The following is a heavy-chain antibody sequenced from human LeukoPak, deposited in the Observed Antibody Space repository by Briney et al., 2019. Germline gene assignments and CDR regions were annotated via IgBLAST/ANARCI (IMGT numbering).Heavy chain of an antibody. V-gene: IGHV3-23*01. CDR1: GFTFSSYA. D-gene: IGHD5-18*01. CDR2: ISNDGGTI. Sequence: PGGSLRLSCAASGFTFSSYAMSWVRQAPGKGLEWVAVISNDGGTIYYADSVKGRFTISGHNSGNTLYLQMNSLRAEDTAVYYCARVGPGYTYVYGAPYYFDSWGQGTLVTVSS. J-gene: IGHJ4*02. CDR3: ARVGPGYTYVYGAPYYFDS.